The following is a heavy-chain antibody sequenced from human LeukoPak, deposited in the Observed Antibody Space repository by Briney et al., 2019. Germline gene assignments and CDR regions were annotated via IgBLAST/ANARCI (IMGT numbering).Heavy chain of an antibody. CDR1: GYTFTSYG. CDR3: AREESLAYYAMDV. Sequence: GASVKVSCKASGYTFTSYGISWVRQAPGQGLEWMGWISVYNGNTKSAQNLQGRVTVTTDTSTNTAYMELRSLRSDDTAVYYCAREESLAYYAMDVWGQGTTVTVSS. V-gene: IGHV1-18*01. CDR2: ISVYNGNT. D-gene: IGHD3-16*01. J-gene: IGHJ6*02.